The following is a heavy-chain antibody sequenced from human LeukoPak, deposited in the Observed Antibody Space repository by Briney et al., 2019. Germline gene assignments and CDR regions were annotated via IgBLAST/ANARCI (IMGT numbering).Heavy chain of an antibody. Sequence: GGSLRLSCAASGFTFSTYSMNWVRQAPGKGLEWVSYTSSSSSTIYYADSVKGRFTISRDNVKNSVYLQMNSLRDDDKAVYYCARVNYHGSGSYYTGWFDPWGQGTLVTVSS. CDR3: ARVNYHGSGSYYTGWFDP. CDR1: GFTFSTYS. V-gene: IGHV3-48*02. CDR2: TSSSSSTI. J-gene: IGHJ5*02. D-gene: IGHD3-10*01.